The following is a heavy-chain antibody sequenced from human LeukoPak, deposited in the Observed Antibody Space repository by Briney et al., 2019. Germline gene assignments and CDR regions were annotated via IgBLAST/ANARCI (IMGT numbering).Heavy chain of an antibody. CDR3: ARRTGDEYFDL. Sequence: SETLTLTCSVSGGSISNYWSWIRQPPGKGLEWIGYMYYSGTANYSPSLKSRATISVDTSKKPFSLKLSSVTAADTAVYYCARRTGDEYFDLWGRGTLVVVSS. V-gene: IGHV4-59*08. CDR1: GGSISNY. CDR2: MYYSGTA. D-gene: IGHD2-21*01. J-gene: IGHJ2*01.